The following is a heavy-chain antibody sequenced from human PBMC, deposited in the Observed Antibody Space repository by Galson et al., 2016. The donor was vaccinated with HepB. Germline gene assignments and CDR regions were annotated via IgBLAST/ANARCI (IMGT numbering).Heavy chain of an antibody. D-gene: IGHD3-22*01. Sequence: SETLSLTCAVSGDSITTTSWWSWVRQPPGKGLEWIGEIYRSGSVNYNPSLNSRVTLSIDKSKNQLSLNLTSVTAADTAVDYCARDRYDSSVWNYNFYCWGQGILVTVTS. J-gene: IGHJ4*02. CDR3: ARDRYDSSVWNYNFYC. CDR1: GDSITTTSW. V-gene: IGHV4-4*02. CDR2: IYRSGSV.